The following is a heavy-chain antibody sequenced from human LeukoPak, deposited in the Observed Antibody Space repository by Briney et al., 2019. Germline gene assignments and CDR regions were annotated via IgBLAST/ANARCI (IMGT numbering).Heavy chain of an antibody. CDR2: ISSSSSYI. Sequence: GGSLRLSCAASGFTVSSNYMSWVRQAPGKGLEWVSSISSSSSYIYYADSVKGRFTISGDNAKNSLYLQMNSLRAEDTAVYYCARDPSGWSSYYYYYYMDVWGKGTTVTVSS. CDR3: ARDPSGWSSYYYYYYMDV. J-gene: IGHJ6*03. CDR1: GFTVSSNY. D-gene: IGHD6-19*01. V-gene: IGHV3-21*01.